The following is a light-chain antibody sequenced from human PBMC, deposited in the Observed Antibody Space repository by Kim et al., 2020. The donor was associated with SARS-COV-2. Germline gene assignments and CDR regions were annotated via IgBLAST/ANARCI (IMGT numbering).Light chain of an antibody. CDR1: SSSIGSNY. J-gene: IGLJ3*02. Sequence: VTISCSGSSSSIGSNYVYWYQQLPGTAPKLLIYRNNQRPSGVPGRFSGSKSGTSASLAISGLRSEDEADYYCAAWDDSLSGWVFGGGTQLTVL. CDR3: AAWDDSLSGWV. CDR2: RNN. V-gene: IGLV1-47*01.